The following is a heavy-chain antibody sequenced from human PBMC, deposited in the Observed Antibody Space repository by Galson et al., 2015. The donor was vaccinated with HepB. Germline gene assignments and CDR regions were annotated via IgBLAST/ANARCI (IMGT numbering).Heavy chain of an antibody. CDR2: ISTNGDST. J-gene: IGHJ3*02. CDR1: GFRFSNYV. D-gene: IGHD6-6*01. CDR3: VKFNTSSRAFDM. V-gene: IGHV3-64*05. Sequence: SLRLSCAASGFRFSNYVMHWVRQAPGKGLEYVSSISTNGDSTSYADSVKGRFTISRDNSKYTLYVQMSSLRPEDTAVYYCVKFNTSSRAFDMWGQGTKVTVSP.